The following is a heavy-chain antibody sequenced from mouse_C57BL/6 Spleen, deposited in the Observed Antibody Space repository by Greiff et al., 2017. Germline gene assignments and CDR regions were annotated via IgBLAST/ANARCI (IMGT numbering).Heavy chain of an antibody. V-gene: IGHV1-64*01. CDR3: ARGLTTVVLRGAMDY. CDR2: IHPNSGST. D-gene: IGHD1-1*01. J-gene: IGHJ4*01. Sequence: ASVKLSCKASGYTFTSYWMHWVKQRPGQGLEWLGMIHPNSGSTNYNEKFKSKATLTVDKSSSTAYMQLSSLTSEDSAVYYCARGLTTVVLRGAMDYWGQGTSVTVSS. CDR1: GYTFTSYW.